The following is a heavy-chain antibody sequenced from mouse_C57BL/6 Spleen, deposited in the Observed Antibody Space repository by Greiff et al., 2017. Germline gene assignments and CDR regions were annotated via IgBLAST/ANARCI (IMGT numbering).Heavy chain of an antibody. CDR1: GFNFKDYY. D-gene: IGHD3-2*02. CDR3: ASDSSDPSYAMDY. CDR2: IDPEDGET. J-gene: IGHJ4*01. Sequence: VQLQQSGAELVKPGASVKLSCTASGFNFKDYYMHWVKQRTEQGLEWIGRIDPEDGETKYAPKFQGKATLTADTSSNTAYLQLSSLTSEDTDVYYCASDSSDPSYAMDYWGQGTSVTVSS. V-gene: IGHV14-2*01.